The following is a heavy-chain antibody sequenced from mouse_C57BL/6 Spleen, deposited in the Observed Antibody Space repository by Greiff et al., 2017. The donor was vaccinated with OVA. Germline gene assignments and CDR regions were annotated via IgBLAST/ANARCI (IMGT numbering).Heavy chain of an antibody. J-gene: IGHJ2*01. CDR2: IYPRSGNT. Sequence: VQLQQSGAELARPGASVKLSCKASGYTFTSYGISWVKQRTGQGLEWIGEIYPRSGNTYYNEKFKGKATLTADKSSSTAYMELRSLTSEDSAVYFCARDISEVYWGQGTTRTVAA. CDR1: GYTFTSYG. CDR3: ARDISEVY. V-gene: IGHV1-81*01.